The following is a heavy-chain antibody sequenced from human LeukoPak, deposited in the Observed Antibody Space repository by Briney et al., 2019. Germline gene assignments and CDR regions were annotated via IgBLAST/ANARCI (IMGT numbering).Heavy chain of an antibody. J-gene: IGHJ5*02. V-gene: IGHV3-7*05. CDR1: GFTCSNYW. Sequence: GGPLRLSCAASGFTCSNYWVMWVRQAPGKGVEGVGSIKQDGSEKPYADSVRGRFTSSRDNAQTSLYLQMNSLRAEDTAVYYCARASDPWLQLTWGQGTLVTVSS. CDR2: IKQDGSEK. CDR3: ARASDPWLQLT. D-gene: IGHD5-24*01.